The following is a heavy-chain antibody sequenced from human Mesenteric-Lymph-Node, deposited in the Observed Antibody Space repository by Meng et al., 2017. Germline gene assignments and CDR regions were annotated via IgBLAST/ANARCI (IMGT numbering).Heavy chain of an antibody. J-gene: IGHJ4*02. CDR2: MDPNSGNT. Sequence: ASVKVSCKASGYTFTSYDINWVRQATGQGLEWLGWMDPNSGNTGYAQKVQGRVTITRNTSISTAYMELSSLRSEDTAVYYCAILKPAWFEETYYFDYWGQGTLVTVSS. V-gene: IGHV1-8*03. D-gene: IGHD3-10*01. CDR3: AILKPAWFEETYYFDY. CDR1: GYTFTSYD.